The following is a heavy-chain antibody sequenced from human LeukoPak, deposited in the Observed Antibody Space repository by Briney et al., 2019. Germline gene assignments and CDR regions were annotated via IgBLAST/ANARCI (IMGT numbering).Heavy chain of an antibody. J-gene: IGHJ4*02. V-gene: IGHV1-69*04. CDR1: GGTFSSYA. Sequence: SVKVSCKASGGTFSSYAISWVRQAPGQGLEWMGRIIPILGIANYAQKFQGRVTITADKSTSTAYMELSSLRSEDTAVYYCAIDPQYDGDYVGYWGQGTLVTVSS. D-gene: IGHD4-17*01. CDR2: IIPILGIA. CDR3: AIDPQYDGDYVGY.